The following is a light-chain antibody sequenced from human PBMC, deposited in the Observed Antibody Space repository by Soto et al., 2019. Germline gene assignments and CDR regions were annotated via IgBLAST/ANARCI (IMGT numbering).Light chain of an antibody. CDR2: EAS. V-gene: IGKV1-5*03. J-gene: IGKJ1*01. CDR3: QKYSTFSRT. Sequence: DIQMTQSPSTLCASVGDRVTITCRASQSISSWLAWYQQKPGKAPKLLIYEASNLEVGVPSRFSGSGSGTQFTLTINSLQPEDFAVYFCQKYSTFSRTFGQGTKVDTK. CDR1: QSISSW.